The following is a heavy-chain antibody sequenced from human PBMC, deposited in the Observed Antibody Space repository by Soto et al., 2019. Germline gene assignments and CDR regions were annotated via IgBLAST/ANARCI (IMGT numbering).Heavy chain of an antibody. CDR1: GYTFTSYY. D-gene: IGHD5-12*01. V-gene: IGHV1-46*03. J-gene: IGHJ6*03. CDR3: AREPVDIVATANYYYMDV. CDR2: INPSGGST. Sequence: ASVKVSCKASGYTFTSYYMHWVRQAPRQGLEWMGIINPSGGSTSYAQKFQGRVTMTRDTSTSTIYMELSSLRSEDTAVYYCAREPVDIVATANYYYMDVWGKGTTVTVSS.